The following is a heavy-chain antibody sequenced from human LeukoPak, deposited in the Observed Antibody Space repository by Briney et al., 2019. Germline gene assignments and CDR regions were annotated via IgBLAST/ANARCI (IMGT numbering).Heavy chain of an antibody. CDR1: GHSFNTDSF. D-gene: IGHD6-6*01. CDR3: ARAARPSNNWFDP. CDR2: IHERGSA. J-gene: IGHJ5*02. V-gene: IGHV4-38-2*02. Sequence: SETLSLTCIISGHSFNTDSFWGWIRQPPGKGLEWIGSIHERGSAFYNPSLKGRVAISIDTSKNQFSLKVNFVTAADTAVYYCARAARPSNNWFDPWGQRTLVTVSS.